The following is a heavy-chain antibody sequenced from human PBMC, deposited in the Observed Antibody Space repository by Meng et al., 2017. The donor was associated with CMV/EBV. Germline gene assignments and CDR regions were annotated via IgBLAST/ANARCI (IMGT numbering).Heavy chain of an antibody. D-gene: IGHD3-22*01. Sequence: GESLKISCAASGFTFNTYAMHWVRQAPGKGLEWVAVISYDGSNKYTADYVQGRLTISRDNSKNNLYLQMNSLTVEDTAVYYCVRDQGGESMIAVLIERFGMDVWGQGTTVTVSS. CDR2: ISYDGSNK. V-gene: IGHV3-30*04. J-gene: IGHJ6*02. CDR1: GFTFNTYA. CDR3: VRDQGGESMIAVLIERFGMDV.